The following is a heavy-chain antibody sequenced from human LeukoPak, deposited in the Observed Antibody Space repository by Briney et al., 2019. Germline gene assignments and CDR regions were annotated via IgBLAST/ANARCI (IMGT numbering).Heavy chain of an antibody. Sequence: GGSLRLSCAASGFTFSSYGMHWVRQAPGKGLEWVAVISYDGSNEYYADSVKGRFTISRDNSKNTLYLQMNSLRAEDTAVYYCAKDYVWEGAPYYYYGMDVWGQGTTVTVSS. D-gene: IGHD3-16*01. J-gene: IGHJ6*02. CDR3: AKDYVWEGAPYYYYGMDV. V-gene: IGHV3-30*18. CDR1: GFTFSSYG. CDR2: ISYDGSNE.